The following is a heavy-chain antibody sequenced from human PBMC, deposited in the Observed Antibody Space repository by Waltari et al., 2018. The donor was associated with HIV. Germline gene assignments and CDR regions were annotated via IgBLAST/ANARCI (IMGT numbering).Heavy chain of an antibody. Sequence: QVQLQESGPGLVKPSQTLSLTCTVSGGSISSGGYYWSWIRQHPGKGLEWIGYIYYSGSTYYNPSLKSRVTISVDTSKNQFSLKLSSVTAADTAVYYCARDRYCSGGSCRHFDYWGQGTLVTVSS. J-gene: IGHJ4*02. V-gene: IGHV4-31*03. CDR3: ARDRYCSGGSCRHFDY. CDR2: IYYSGST. D-gene: IGHD2-15*01. CDR1: GGSISSGGYY.